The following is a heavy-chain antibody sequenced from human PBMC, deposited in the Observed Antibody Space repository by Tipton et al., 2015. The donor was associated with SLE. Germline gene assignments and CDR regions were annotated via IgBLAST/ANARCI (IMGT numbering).Heavy chain of an antibody. V-gene: IGHV4-61*09. J-gene: IGHJ4*02. Sequence: TLSLTCTVSGGSISSGGYYWSWIRQPPGKGLEWIGYIYTSGSTNYNPSLKSRVTISVDTSKNQFSLKLSSVTAADTAVYYCARGSSSWYLNYWGQGTLVTVSS. CDR3: ARGSSSWYLNY. CDR2: IYTSGST. D-gene: IGHD6-13*01. CDR1: GGSISSGGYY.